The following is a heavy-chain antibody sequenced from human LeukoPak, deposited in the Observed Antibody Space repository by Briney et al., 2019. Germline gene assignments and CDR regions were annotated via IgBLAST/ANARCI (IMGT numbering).Heavy chain of an antibody. CDR3: AKGQVGWYYFTMDV. J-gene: IGHJ6*02. D-gene: IGHD6-19*01. Sequence: WGSLRLSCAASGFTFSTYAMSWVRQAPGKGLEWVSAISGSGDSTYYADSVKGRFTISRDNSKNTLYLQMNSLRAEDTAVYYCAKGQVGWYYFTMDVWGQGTTVTVSS. CDR1: GFTFSTYA. CDR2: ISGSGDST. V-gene: IGHV3-23*01.